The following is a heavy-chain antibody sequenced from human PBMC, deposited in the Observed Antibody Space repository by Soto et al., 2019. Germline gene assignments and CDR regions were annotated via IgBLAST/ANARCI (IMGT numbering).Heavy chain of an antibody. D-gene: IGHD1-26*01. Sequence: PSETLSHTCTVSGGSVSSGSNYWSWIRQPPGKGLEWIGYIYYSGSTNYNPSLKSRVTISVDTSKNQFSLKLSSVTAADTGVFYCARGGSYTWGNWFDPWGQGTLVTVSS. CDR3: ARGGSYTWGNWFDP. J-gene: IGHJ5*02. CDR1: GGSVSSGSNY. CDR2: IYYSGST. V-gene: IGHV4-61*01.